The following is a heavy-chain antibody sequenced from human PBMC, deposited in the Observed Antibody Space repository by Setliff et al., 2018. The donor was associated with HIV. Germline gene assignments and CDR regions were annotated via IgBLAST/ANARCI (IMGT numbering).Heavy chain of an antibody. D-gene: IGHD3-22*01. CDR2: ISSSGTTI. Sequence: PGGSLRLSCAASGFTFSNYEMNWVRQAPGKGLEWASYISSSGTTIYYTGSVKGRFTISRDNAKNSLYLQMNSLRAEDTAVYYCARPNYYDSSGSFDYWGQGTLVTVSS. CDR1: GFTFSNYE. J-gene: IGHJ4*02. CDR3: ARPNYYDSSGSFDY. V-gene: IGHV3-48*03.